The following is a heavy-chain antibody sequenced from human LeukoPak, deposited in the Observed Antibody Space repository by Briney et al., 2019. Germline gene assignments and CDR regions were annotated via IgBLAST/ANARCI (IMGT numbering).Heavy chain of an antibody. CDR3: ARGDPAYGSGSFDY. CDR1: GFTFSTYS. CDR2: ISSITTYI. V-gene: IGHV3-21*06. D-gene: IGHD3-10*01. J-gene: IGHJ4*02. Sequence: GGSLRLSCAASGFTFSTYSMHWVRQAPGKGLEWVSSISSITTYIYYSDSVKGRFTISRDNAKNSLYLQVNSLRPEDTAIYYCARGDPAYGSGSFDYWGQGTLVTVSS.